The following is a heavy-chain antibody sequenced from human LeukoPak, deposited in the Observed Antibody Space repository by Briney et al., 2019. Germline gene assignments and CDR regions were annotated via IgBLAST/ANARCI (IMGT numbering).Heavy chain of an antibody. CDR2: INPSGGST. J-gene: IGHJ4*02. CDR1: GYTFTSYY. CDR3: ARTFRGNYYDSSGYYFDY. D-gene: IGHD3-22*01. Sequence: ASVKVSCKASGYTFTSYYMHWVRQAPGQGLEWMGIINPSGGSTSYAQKFQGSVTMTRDTSTSTVYMELSSLRSEDTAVYYCARTFRGNYYDSSGYYFDYWGQGTLVTVSS. V-gene: IGHV1-46*01.